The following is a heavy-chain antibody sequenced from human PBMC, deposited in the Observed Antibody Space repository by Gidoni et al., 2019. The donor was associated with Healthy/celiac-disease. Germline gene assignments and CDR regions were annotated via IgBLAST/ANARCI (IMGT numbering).Heavy chain of an antibody. Sequence: QVQLQESGPGLVKPSETLSLTCTVSGGSISSYYWSWIRQPAGKGLEWIGRIYTSGSTSYNPSLKSRVIMSVDTSKNQFSLKLSSVTAADTAVYYCAGSQNRYYYYGVDVWGQGTTVTVSS. D-gene: IGHD3-10*01. J-gene: IGHJ6*02. CDR3: AGSQNRYYYYGVDV. CDR1: GGSISSYY. CDR2: IYTSGST. V-gene: IGHV4-4*07.